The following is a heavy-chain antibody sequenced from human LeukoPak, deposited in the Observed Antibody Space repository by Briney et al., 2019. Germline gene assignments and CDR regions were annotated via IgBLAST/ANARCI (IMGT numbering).Heavy chain of an antibody. Sequence: SETLSLTCTGSGGSISGYYWSWIRQPPGKGLEWIGYIYTSGSTNYNPSLKSRVTISADTSKNQFSLRLSPVTAADTAMYFCARAYSRSYSHFDDWGQGTLVTVSS. CDR1: GGSISGYY. CDR3: ARAYSRSYSHFDD. J-gene: IGHJ4*02. CDR2: IYTSGST. V-gene: IGHV4-4*09. D-gene: IGHD1-26*01.